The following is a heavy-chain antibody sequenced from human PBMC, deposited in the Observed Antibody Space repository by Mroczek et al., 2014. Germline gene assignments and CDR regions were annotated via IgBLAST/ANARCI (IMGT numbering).Heavy chain of an antibody. V-gene: IGHV4-31*03. D-gene: IGHD3-9*01. CDR1: WLHQQWWLL. CDR3: ARTRHFDWLGVKNPLLGFDY. J-gene: IGHJ4*02. CDR2: LLHGST. Sequence: QVQLQQSGPGLVEAFTDPVPHLHCLWWLHQQWWLLLELDPPAPREGPGVDWVHLLHGSTYYNPSLKSRVTISVDTSKNQFSLKLSSVTAADTAVYYCARTRHFDWLGVKNPLLGFDYWGQGTLVTVSS.